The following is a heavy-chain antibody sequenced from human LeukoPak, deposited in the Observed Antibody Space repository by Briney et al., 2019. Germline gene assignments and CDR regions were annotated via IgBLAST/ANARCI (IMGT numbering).Heavy chain of an antibody. Sequence: GGSLRLSCAASGFTFDDYAMHWVRQAPGKGLEWVSGISWNSGSIGYPDSVKGRFTISRDNAKNSLYLQMNSLRAEDTALYYCAKDQGGGYCSGGSCYTGIDYWGQGTLVTVSS. CDR3: AKDQGGGYCSGGSCYTGIDY. J-gene: IGHJ4*02. V-gene: IGHV3-9*01. CDR1: GFTFDDYA. D-gene: IGHD2-15*01. CDR2: ISWNSGSI.